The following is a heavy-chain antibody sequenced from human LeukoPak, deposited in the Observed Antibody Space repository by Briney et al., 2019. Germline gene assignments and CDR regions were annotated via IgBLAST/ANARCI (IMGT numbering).Heavy chain of an antibody. Sequence: GGSLRLSCAASGFTFSTFPMNWVHQAPGKGLEWILYISSSGDTKYHSPSVSGRFTISRDNAKNSLYLQMNSLRAEDTAVYYCARGPGHGHYFDYWGQGTLLTVSS. CDR3: ARGPGHGHYFDY. CDR2: ISSSGDTK. J-gene: IGHJ4*02. V-gene: IGHV3-48*01. CDR1: GFTFSTFP. D-gene: IGHD4-17*01.